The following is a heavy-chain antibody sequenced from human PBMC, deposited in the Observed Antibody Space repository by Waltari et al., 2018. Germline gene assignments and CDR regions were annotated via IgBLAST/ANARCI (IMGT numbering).Heavy chain of an antibody. CDR2: FDRGDGQT. D-gene: IGHD2-15*01. CDR1: RYTLSGFS. V-gene: IGHV1-24*01. CDR3: HLLGRDIVLAGASPSYYSYMDV. Sequence: QVQVVQSGAAAMKPGASVKVSCKVSRYTLSGFSIHWVRQLRGKGLEWIGRFDRGDGQTTSARKFLGRITMTEDTSTDTAYMELSSLRSEDTGVYYCHLLGRDIVLAGASPSYYSYMDVWGRGTSVTVSS. J-gene: IGHJ6*03.